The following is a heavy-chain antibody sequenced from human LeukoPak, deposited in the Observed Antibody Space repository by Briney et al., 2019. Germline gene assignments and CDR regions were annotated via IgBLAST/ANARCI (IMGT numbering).Heavy chain of an antibody. J-gene: IGHJ6*03. CDR1: GFTFDDYA. D-gene: IGHD1-26*01. V-gene: IGHV3-9*01. CDR2: ISWNSGSI. CDR3: ARDPYSGNYGAYYYYYMDV. Sequence: PGRSLRLSCAASGFTFDDYAMHWVRQAPGKGLEWVSGISWNSGSIGYADSVKGRFTIFRDNAKSSLYLQMDSLRAEDTAVYYCARDPYSGNYGAYYYYYMDVWGKGTTVTISS.